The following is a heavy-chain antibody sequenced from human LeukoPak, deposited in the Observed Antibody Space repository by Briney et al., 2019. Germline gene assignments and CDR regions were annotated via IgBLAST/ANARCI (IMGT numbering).Heavy chain of an antibody. V-gene: IGHV3-21*01. CDR2: ISSSSSYI. CDR1: GFTFSSYS. Sequence: GGSLRLSCAASGFTFSSYSMNWVRQAPGKGLEWVSSISSSSSYIYYADSVKGRFTISRDNAKNSLYLQMNSLRAEDTAVYYCARDLQGYYDSSGYAYFDYWGQGTLVTVSS. J-gene: IGHJ4*02. CDR3: ARDLQGYYDSSGYAYFDY. D-gene: IGHD3-22*01.